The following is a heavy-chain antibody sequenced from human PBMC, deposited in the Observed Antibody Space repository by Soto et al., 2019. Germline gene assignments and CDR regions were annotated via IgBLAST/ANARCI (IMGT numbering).Heavy chain of an antibody. V-gene: IGHV3-21*01. J-gene: IGHJ5*02. CDR1: GFTFSSYS. CDR2: ISSSSSYI. D-gene: IGHD5-18*01. Sequence: GGSLRLSCAASGFTFSSYSMNWVRQAPGKGLEWVSSISSSSSYIYYADSVKGRFTISRDNAKNSLYLQMNSLRAEDTAVYYCARTWIQLWPYRTGYNWFDPWGQGTLVTVSS. CDR3: ARTWIQLWPYRTGYNWFDP.